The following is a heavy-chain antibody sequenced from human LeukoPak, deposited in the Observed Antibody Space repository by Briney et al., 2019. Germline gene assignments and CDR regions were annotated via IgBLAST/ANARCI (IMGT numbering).Heavy chain of an antibody. CDR3: ARGDDYGDYWGLY. J-gene: IGHJ4*02. Sequence: GASVKVSCKASGYTFTKYGITWVRQAPGRGLEWMGWISTYNGNTNYAQKLQGRVTMTTDTSTSTAYMELRSLISDDAAVYYCARGDDYGDYWGLYWGQGTLVTVSS. V-gene: IGHV1-18*01. CDR2: ISTYNGNT. CDR1: GYTFTKYG. D-gene: IGHD4-17*01.